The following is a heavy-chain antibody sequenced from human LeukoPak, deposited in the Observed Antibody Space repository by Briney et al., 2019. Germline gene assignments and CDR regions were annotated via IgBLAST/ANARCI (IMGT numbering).Heavy chain of an antibody. D-gene: IGHD6-6*01. Sequence: SQTLSLTCTVSGGSISSGGYYWSWIRQPAGKGLEWIGRIYTSGSTNYNPSLKSRVTMSVDTSKNQFSLKLSSVTAADTAVYYCARGRPADDAFDIWGQGTMVTVSS. CDR1: GGSISSGGYY. CDR3: ARGRPADDAFDI. CDR2: IYTSGST. J-gene: IGHJ3*02. V-gene: IGHV4-61*02.